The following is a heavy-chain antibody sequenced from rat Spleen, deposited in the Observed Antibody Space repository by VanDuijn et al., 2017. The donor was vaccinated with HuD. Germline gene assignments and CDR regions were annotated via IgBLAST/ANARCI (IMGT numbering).Heavy chain of an antibody. V-gene: IGHV5-29*01. CDR2: ISFDGGHS. CDR1: GFTFSKSG. D-gene: IGHD1-2*01. Sequence: EVQLVESDGGLVQPGRSLKLSCVASGFTFSKSGMAWVRQAPTKGLEWVATISFDGGHSYYRDSVKGRFTISRDNAKNTLYLQVDSLRSEDTATYYCATITTAAYFDYWGQGVMVTVSS. CDR3: ATITTAAYFDY. J-gene: IGHJ2*01.